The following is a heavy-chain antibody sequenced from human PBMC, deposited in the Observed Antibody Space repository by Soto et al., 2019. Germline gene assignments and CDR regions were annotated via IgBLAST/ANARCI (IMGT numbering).Heavy chain of an antibody. CDR3: ARCSLVVVPAPGFDP. CDR2: ISNSGST. J-gene: IGHJ5*02. Sequence: SETLSLTCTVSGGSVTSDEDYWSWIRQSPGKGLEWIGYISNSGSTGYNPSLKTRLSMSVDTSKNRFSLKLSSVSAADTALYYCARCSLVVVPAPGFDPWGRGTLVTVSS. V-gene: IGHV4-30-4*01. CDR1: GGSVTSDEDY. D-gene: IGHD2-2*01.